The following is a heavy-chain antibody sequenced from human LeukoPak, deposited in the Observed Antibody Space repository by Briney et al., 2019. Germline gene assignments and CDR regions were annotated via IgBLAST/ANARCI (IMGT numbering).Heavy chain of an antibody. V-gene: IGHV4-34*01. CDR1: GESFSKYY. CDR2: INHSGNT. D-gene: IGHD2-2*02. J-gene: IGHJ6*03. CDR3: ARDDSGCSSTSCYTGYYYYYYYMDV. Sequence: SETLSLTCAVYGESFSKYYWSWVRQPPGKGLEWIGEINHSGNTNYNPSLKSRVTISVDTSKNQFSLKMSSVTAADTAVYYCARDDSGCSSTSCYTGYYYYYYYMDVWGKGTTVTVSS.